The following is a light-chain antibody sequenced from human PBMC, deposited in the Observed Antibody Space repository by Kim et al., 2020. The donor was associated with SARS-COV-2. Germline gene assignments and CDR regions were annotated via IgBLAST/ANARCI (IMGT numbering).Light chain of an antibody. CDR1: KLGNKY. V-gene: IGLV3-1*01. Sequence: SVSPGQTASITCSGDKLGNKYACWYQQKPGQSPVLVIYQDSQRPSGIPERFSGSNSGNTATLTISGTQAMDEADYYCQAWDSSTAVFGTGTKVTVL. CDR3: QAWDSSTAV. CDR2: QDS. J-gene: IGLJ1*01.